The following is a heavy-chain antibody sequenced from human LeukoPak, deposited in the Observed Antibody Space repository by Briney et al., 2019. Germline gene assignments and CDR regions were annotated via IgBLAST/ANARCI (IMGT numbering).Heavy chain of an antibody. V-gene: IGHV1-46*01. CDR3: AREGRSGGSGWYFAFDI. J-gene: IGHJ3*02. D-gene: IGHD6-19*01. Sequence: ASVKVSCKASGYTFTRYDINWVRQSPGQGLEWMGIINPSGGSTSYAQKFQGRVTMTRDTSTSTVYMELSSLRSEDTAVYYCAREGRSGGSGWYFAFDIWSQGTMVTVSS. CDR1: GYTFTRYD. CDR2: INPSGGST.